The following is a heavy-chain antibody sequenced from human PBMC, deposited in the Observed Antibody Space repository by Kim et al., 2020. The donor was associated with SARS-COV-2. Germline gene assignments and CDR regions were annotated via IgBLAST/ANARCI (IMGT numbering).Heavy chain of an antibody. J-gene: IGHJ4*02. D-gene: IGHD4-17*01. CDR2: INPSGGST. V-gene: IGHV1-46*01. CDR3: ARESLDYYGDYKGYFDY. CDR1: GYTFTSYY. Sequence: ASVKVSCKASGYTFTSYYMHWVRQAPGQGLEWMGIINPSGGSTSYARKFQGRVTMTRDTSTSTVYMELSSLRSEDTAVYYCARESLDYYGDYKGYFDYWGQGTLVTVSS.